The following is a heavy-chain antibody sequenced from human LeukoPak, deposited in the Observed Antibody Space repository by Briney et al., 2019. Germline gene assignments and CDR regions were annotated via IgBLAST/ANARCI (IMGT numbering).Heavy chain of an antibody. CDR3: ARDSPYGDYDSYMDV. V-gene: IGHV4-4*07. CDR2: IYTSGST. CDR1: GGSISSYY. D-gene: IGHD4-17*01. Sequence: SETLSLTCTVSGGSISSYYWSWIRQPAGKGLERIGRIYTSGSTNYNPSLKSRVTMSVDTSKNQFSLKLSSVTAADTAVYYCARDSPYGDYDSYMDVWGKGTTVTVSS. J-gene: IGHJ6*03.